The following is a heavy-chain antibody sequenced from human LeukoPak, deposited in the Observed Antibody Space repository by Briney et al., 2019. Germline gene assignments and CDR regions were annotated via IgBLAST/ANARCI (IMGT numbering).Heavy chain of an antibody. CDR3: ARDLTSKRYFQH. CDR1: GFTFSSYS. J-gene: IGHJ1*01. CDR2: ISSSSSYI. Sequence: GGSLRLSCAASGFTFSSYSMNWVREAPGKGLEWVSSISSSSSYIYYADSVKGRFTISRDNAKNSLYLQMNSLRAEDTAVYYCARDLTSKRYFQHWGQGTLVTVSS. V-gene: IGHV3-21*01. D-gene: IGHD1-14*01.